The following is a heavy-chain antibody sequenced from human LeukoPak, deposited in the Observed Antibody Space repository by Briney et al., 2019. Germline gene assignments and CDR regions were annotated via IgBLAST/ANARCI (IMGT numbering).Heavy chain of an antibody. V-gene: IGHV3-74*01. CDR1: GFTFSSFW. Sequence: GGSLRLSCAASGFTFSSFWMHWVRQAPGKGLVWVSRINSDGSSTTYADSVKGRFTISRDNAKNTLYLQMNSLRAEDTAVYYCARDLEDSSPFGAFDMWGQGTMVTVSS. J-gene: IGHJ3*02. CDR3: ARDLEDSSPFGAFDM. CDR2: INSDGSST. D-gene: IGHD3-22*01.